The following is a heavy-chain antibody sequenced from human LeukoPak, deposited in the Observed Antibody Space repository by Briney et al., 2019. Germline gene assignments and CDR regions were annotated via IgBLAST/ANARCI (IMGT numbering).Heavy chain of an antibody. D-gene: IGHD6-19*01. Sequence: GGSLRLSCAASGFTFDDYAMHWVRQAPGKGLEWVSVIYSDGSTYYADSVKGRFTISRDNSKNMIYLEMNSLRAEDTAVYYCAKERNLEIAVAGTIFDYWGQGTLVTVSS. CDR2: IYSDGST. CDR1: GFTFDDYA. CDR3: AKERNLEIAVAGTIFDY. J-gene: IGHJ4*02. V-gene: IGHV3-66*01.